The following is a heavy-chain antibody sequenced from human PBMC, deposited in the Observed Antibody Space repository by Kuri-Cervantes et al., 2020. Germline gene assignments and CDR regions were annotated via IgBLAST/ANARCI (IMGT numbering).Heavy chain of an antibody. CDR1: GYTFTSYD. V-gene: IGHV1-8*01. Sequence: ASVKVSCKASGYTFTSYDINWVRQATGQGLEWMGWMNPNSGNTGYAQKFQGRVTMTRNTSTSTAYMELSSLRTEDTAVYYCARVSQWLVGWFDPWGQGTLVTVSS. D-gene: IGHD6-19*01. CDR3: ARVSQWLVGWFDP. CDR2: MNPNSGNT. J-gene: IGHJ5*02.